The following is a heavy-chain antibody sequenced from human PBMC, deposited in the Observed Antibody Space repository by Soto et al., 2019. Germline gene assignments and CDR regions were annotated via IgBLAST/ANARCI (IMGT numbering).Heavy chain of an antibody. CDR1: GDSISSGGYS. D-gene: IGHD2-2*01. CDR2: IYHSGST. CDR3: ARVPTP. V-gene: IGHV4-30-2*01. Sequence: PSETLSLTCAVSGDSISSGGYSWSWIRQPPGKGLEWIGYIYHSGSTYYNSSLKSRVTISVDRSKNQFSLKLSSVTAADTAVYYCARVPTPWGQGTLVTVSS. J-gene: IGHJ5*02.